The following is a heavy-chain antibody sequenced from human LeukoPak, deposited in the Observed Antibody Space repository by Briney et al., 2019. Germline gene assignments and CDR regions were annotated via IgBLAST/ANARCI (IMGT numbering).Heavy chain of an antibody. CDR3: ARDSVDGSGTYYNDSPDY. CDR1: GYTFTSYG. D-gene: IGHD3-10*01. CDR2: ISAYNGNT. J-gene: IGHJ4*02. V-gene: IGHV1-18*01. Sequence: ASVKVSCKASGYTFTSYGISWVRQAPGQGLEWMAWISAYNGNTDYAQNLRGRGTMTTDTSTSTAYMELRSLRSDDTAVYYCARDSVDGSGTYYNDSPDYWGQGTLVTVSS.